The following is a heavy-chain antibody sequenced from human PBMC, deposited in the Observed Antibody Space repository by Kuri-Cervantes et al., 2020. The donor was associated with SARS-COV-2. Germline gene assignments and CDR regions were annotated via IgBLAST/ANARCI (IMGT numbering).Heavy chain of an antibody. CDR1: GFTFSSYA. J-gene: IGHJ6*03. CDR3: AKDSAMDV. V-gene: IGHV3-9*01. CDR2: ISWNSGSI. Sequence: LSLTCAASGFTFSSYAMSWVRQAPGKGLEWVSGISWNSGSIGYADSVKGRFTISRDNAKNSLYLQMNSLRAEDTALYYCAKDSAMDVWGKGTTVTVSS.